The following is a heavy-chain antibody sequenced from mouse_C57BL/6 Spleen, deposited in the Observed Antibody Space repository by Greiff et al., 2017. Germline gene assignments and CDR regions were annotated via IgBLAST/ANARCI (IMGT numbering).Heavy chain of an antibody. CDR2: ITYDGSST. CDR3: ARVYPPYCFDY. J-gene: IGHJ2*01. CDR1: GFTFSDYY. V-gene: IGHV5-16*01. D-gene: IGHD2-1*01. Sequence: EVQLVESEGGLVQPGSSMKLSCTASGFTFSDYYMAWVRQVPEKGLEWVAIITYDGSSTYYLDSLKSRFIISRDNAKNILYLQMSSLKSEDTATYYCARVYPPYCFDYWGQGTTLTVSS.